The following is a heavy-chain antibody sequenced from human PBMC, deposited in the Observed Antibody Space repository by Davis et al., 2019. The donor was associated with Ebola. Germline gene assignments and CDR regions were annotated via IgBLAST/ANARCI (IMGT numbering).Heavy chain of an antibody. CDR3: ARDLRGGSRGLGMDV. Sequence: GESLKISCAASGFTFSSYSMNWVRQAPGKGLEWVSSISSSSSYIYYADSVKGRFTISRDNAKNSLYLQMNSLRAEDTAVYYCARDLRGGSRGLGMDVWGQGTTVTVSS. CDR1: GFTFSSYS. CDR2: ISSSSSYI. D-gene: IGHD5-24*01. V-gene: IGHV3-21*01. J-gene: IGHJ6*02.